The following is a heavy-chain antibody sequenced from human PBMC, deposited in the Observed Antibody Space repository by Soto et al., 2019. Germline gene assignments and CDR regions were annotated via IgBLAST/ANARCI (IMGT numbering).Heavy chain of an antibody. CDR1: GFTFDDYA. CDR3: AKASGDILTGYYYYYGMDG. CDR2: ISWDGGST. Sequence: GGSLRLSCAASGFTFDDYAMHWVRQAPGKGLEWVSLISWDGGSTYYADSVKGRFTISRDNSKNSLYLQMNSLRAEDTALYYCAKASGDILTGYYYYYGMDGWGQGTTVTVSS. J-gene: IGHJ6*02. D-gene: IGHD3-9*01. V-gene: IGHV3-43D*03.